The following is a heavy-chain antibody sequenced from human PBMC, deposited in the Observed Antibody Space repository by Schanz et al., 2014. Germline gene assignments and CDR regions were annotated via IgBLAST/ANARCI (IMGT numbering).Heavy chain of an antibody. CDR3: ARDNLVSSSWYNYYGMDV. CDR1: GYTFSNYG. J-gene: IGHJ6*02. CDR2: ISAYNGNT. D-gene: IGHD6-13*01. V-gene: IGHV1-18*01. Sequence: QGLLVQSGGEVKKPGASVKISCQASGYTFSNYGISWVRQAPGQGLEWMGWISAYNGNTNYAQKLQGRVTMTTDTSTSTAYMELRSLRSDDTAVYYCARDNLVSSSWYNYYGMDVWGQGTTVTVSS.